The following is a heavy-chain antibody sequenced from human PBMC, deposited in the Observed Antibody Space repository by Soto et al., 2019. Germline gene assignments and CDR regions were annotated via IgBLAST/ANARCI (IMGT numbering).Heavy chain of an antibody. V-gene: IGHV3-74*01. CDR3: ARGYCSGGSCYLHDY. D-gene: IGHD2-15*01. CDR1: GFTFSSYW. CDR2: INSDGSST. J-gene: IGHJ4*02. Sequence: GGPLRLSCAASGFTFSSYWMHWVRQAPGKGLVWVSRINSDGSSTSYADSVKGRFTISRDNAKNTLYLQMNSLRAEDTAVYYCARGYCSGGSCYLHDYWRQVALVTVSS.